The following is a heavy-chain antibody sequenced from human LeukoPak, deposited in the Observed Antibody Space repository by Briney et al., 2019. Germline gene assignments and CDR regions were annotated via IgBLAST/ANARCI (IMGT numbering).Heavy chain of an antibody. CDR1: GGSFSGYY. CDR3: ARAGYYDSSGYQLGDWFDP. J-gene: IGHJ5*02. CDR2: INHSGST. Sequence: SETLSLTCAVYGGSFSGYYWSWIRQPPGKGLEWIGEINHSGSTNYNPSLKSRVTISVDTSKNQFSLKLSSVTAADTAVYYCARAGYYDSSGYQLGDWFDPWAQGTLVTVSS. D-gene: IGHD3-22*01. V-gene: IGHV4-34*01.